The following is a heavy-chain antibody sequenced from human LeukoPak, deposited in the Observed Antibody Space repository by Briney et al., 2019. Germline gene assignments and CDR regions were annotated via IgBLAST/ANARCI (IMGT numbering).Heavy chain of an antibody. Sequence: SETLSLTCTVSGGSISSSSYYWGWIRQPPGKGLEWIGSIYYSGSTYYNPSLKSRVTISVDTSKNQFSLKLSSVTAADTAVYYCARQLSGYAPGWSQGTLVTVSS. CDR1: GGSISSSSYY. J-gene: IGHJ4*02. D-gene: IGHD5-12*01. CDR3: ARQLSGYAPG. CDR2: IYYSGST. V-gene: IGHV4-39*01.